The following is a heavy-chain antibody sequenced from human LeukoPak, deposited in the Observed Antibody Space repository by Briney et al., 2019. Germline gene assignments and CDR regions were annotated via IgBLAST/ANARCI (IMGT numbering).Heavy chain of an antibody. CDR3: ASGEVGVVYRAGGRYYYYYHAMDV. V-gene: IGHV1-69*13. CDR2: IIPIFGTA. Sequence: GASVTVSCKASGGTFSSYAISWVRQAPGQGLEWMGGIIPIFGTANYAQKFQGRVTITADESTSTAYMELSSLISEDTGVYYCASGEVGVVYRAGGRYYYYYHAMDVWGQGTTVTVSS. J-gene: IGHJ6*02. CDR1: GGTFSSYA. D-gene: IGHD2-15*01.